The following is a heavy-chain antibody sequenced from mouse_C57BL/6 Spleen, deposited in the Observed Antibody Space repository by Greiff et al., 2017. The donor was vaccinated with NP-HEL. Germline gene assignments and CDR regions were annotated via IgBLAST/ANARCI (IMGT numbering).Heavy chain of an antibody. CDR2: IYPSDGST. CDR3: ARSRLLRWYFDV. CDR1: GYTFTDHT. D-gene: IGHD1-1*01. V-gene: IGHV1-78*01. Sequence: QVQLQQSDAELVKPGASVKISCKVSGYTFTDHTIHWLKQRPAQGLEWIGYIYPSDGSTKYNEKFKGKATLTADKSSSTAYMQLNSLTSEDSAVYFCARSRLLRWYFDVWGTGTTVTVSS. J-gene: IGHJ1*03.